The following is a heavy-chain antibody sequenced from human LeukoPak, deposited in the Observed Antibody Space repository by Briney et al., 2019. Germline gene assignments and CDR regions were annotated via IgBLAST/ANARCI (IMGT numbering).Heavy chain of an antibody. CDR1: GFTFSSYG. Sequence: GGSLRLSCAASGFTFSSYGMSWVRQAPGKGLEWVSSISSSSSYIYYADSVKGRFTISRDNAKNSLYLQMNSLRAEDTAVYYCARDRLGEFDYWGQGTLVTVSS. D-gene: IGHD3-10*01. CDR2: ISSSSSYI. J-gene: IGHJ4*02. CDR3: ARDRLGEFDY. V-gene: IGHV3-21*01.